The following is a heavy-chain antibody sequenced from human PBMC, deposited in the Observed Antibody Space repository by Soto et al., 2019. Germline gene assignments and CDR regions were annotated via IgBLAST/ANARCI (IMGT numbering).Heavy chain of an antibody. CDR3: ARPGRDWGSLDY. V-gene: IGHV4-59*08. D-gene: IGHD7-27*01. CDR1: GDSISTYY. Sequence: QVPLQESGPGLVKPSETLSLTCTVSGDSISTYYWTWIRQSPGKGLEWIAFIYYGGSTNYNPSLKSRVTISVDTSKNQFSLKLNSVTAADTAVYYCARPGRDWGSLDYWGQGTLVTVSS. CDR2: IYYGGST. J-gene: IGHJ4*02.